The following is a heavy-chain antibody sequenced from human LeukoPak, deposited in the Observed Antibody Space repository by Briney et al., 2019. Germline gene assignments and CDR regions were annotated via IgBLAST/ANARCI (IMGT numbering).Heavy chain of an antibody. CDR2: INHSGST. V-gene: IGHV4-34*01. CDR3: ATGWVPYYFDSSTYPRDYYMDV. CDR1: SGSFSADY. J-gene: IGHJ6*03. Sequence: SETLSLTCAVYSGSFSADYWTWIRQPPGKGLEWIGEINHSGSTDYNPSLKSRVAISVDTSKKQFSLRLSSVTAADTAVYYCATGWVPYYFDSSTYPRDYYMDVWGKGTTVTVSS. D-gene: IGHD3-22*01.